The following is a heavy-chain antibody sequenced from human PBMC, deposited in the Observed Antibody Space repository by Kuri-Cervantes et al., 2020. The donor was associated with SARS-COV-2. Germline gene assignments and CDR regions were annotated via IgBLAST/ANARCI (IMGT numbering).Heavy chain of an antibody. CDR3: ARGQRGYEY. D-gene: IGHD3-3*01. CDR1: GYTFRNYF. J-gene: IGHJ4*02. Sequence: ASVKVSCKASGYTFRNYFITWVRQAPGQGFEWMGWISANNGNTNYAQKFEGRVTMTTDTSTSIAYMDLRSLTSDDTAIYYCARGQRGYEYWGQGTLVTVSS. V-gene: IGHV1-18*01. CDR2: ISANNGNT.